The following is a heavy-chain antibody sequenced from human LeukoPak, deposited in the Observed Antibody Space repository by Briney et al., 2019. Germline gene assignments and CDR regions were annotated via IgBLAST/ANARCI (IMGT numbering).Heavy chain of an antibody. CDR2: IRYDGSNK. V-gene: IGHV3-30*02. Sequence: GGSLRLSCAASEFPFSSYGMHWVRQAPGKGLEWMAFIRYDGSNKYYADSVKGRFTISRDNSKNTLFLQMNSLRVEDTAVYYCAKEEAVATSGRRGIDYWGQGTLVTVSS. D-gene: IGHD6-19*01. CDR1: EFPFSSYG. CDR3: AKEEAVATSGRRGIDY. J-gene: IGHJ4*02.